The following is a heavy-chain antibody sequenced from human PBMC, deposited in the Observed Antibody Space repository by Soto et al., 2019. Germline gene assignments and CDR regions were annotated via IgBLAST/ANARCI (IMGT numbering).Heavy chain of an antibody. Sequence: GASVKVSCKASGYTFTSYAMHWVRQAPGQRLEWMGWINAGNGNTKYSQKFQGRVTITRDTSASTAYMELSSLRSEDTAVYYCARTTYDILTGYYEGDWFDPWGQGTLVTVSS. CDR1: GYTFTSYA. D-gene: IGHD3-9*01. J-gene: IGHJ5*02. CDR2: INAGNGNT. CDR3: ARTTYDILTGYYEGDWFDP. V-gene: IGHV1-3*01.